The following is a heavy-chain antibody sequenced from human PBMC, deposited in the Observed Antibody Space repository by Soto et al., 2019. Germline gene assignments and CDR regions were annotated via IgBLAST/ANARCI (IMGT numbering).Heavy chain of an antibody. CDR1: GYDFTSYW. V-gene: IGHV5-10-1*01. Sequence: PGESLKISCKGSGYDFTSYWINWVRQMPGKGLEGVGRSDPGYSYTNYKPSFQGHVTISSDKALSPAYLQWSSLQASDTAMYYCARLLGGYSSGWSGAFDIWGQGTLVTVSS. D-gene: IGHD6-19*01. CDR3: ARLLGGYSSGWSGAFDI. CDR2: SDPGYSYT. J-gene: IGHJ3*02.